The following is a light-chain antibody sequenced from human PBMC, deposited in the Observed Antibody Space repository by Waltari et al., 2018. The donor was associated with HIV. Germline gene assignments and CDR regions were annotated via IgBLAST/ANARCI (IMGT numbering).Light chain of an antibody. V-gene: IGLV1-44*01. CDR1: RSNIGSNP. CDR3: AAWDDSLDGL. J-gene: IGLJ2*01. CDR2: DNN. Sequence: QSVLTQPPSASGTPGQRVTISCSGRRSNIGSNPVSWYRQPPGTAPKLLTSDNNQRPSGVPDRFSGSKSGPSASLAISGLQSEDEGDYYCAAWDDSLDGLFGGGTKLTV.